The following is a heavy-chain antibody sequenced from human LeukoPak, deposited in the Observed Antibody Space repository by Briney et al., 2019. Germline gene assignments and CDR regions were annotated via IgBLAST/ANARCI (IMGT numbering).Heavy chain of an antibody. Sequence: PGGSLRLSCAASGFTFSSYSMNWVRQAPGKGLEWVSSISSSSSYIYYADSVKGRFTISRDNAKNSLYLQMNSLRAEDTAVYYCARDLPDYAQRGENWFDPWGQGTLVTVSS. CDR3: ARDLPDYAQRGENWFDP. V-gene: IGHV3-21*01. J-gene: IGHJ5*02. D-gene: IGHD4-17*01. CDR2: ISSSSSYI. CDR1: GFTFSSYS.